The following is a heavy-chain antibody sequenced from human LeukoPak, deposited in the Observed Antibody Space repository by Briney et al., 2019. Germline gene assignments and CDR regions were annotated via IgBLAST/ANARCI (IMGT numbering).Heavy chain of an antibody. CDR2: VSGSGSNT. D-gene: IGHD3-22*01. CDR1: GFAFSSHA. J-gene: IGHJ4*02. Sequence: GGSLRLSCAASGFAFSSHAMNWVREAPGKGLEWVSSVSGSGSNTYYTDSVKGRFTISRDNSKNTLYLQMNSLTAEDTALYYCAKDRHGYYQPVDYWGQGTLVTVSS. V-gene: IGHV3-23*01. CDR3: AKDRHGYYQPVDY.